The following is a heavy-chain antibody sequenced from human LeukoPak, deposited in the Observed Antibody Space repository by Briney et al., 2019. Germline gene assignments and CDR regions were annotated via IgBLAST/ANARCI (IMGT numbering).Heavy chain of an antibody. CDR3: AREGYYGAFDI. V-gene: IGHV3-48*02. CDR2: INTRGEAT. CDR1: GFTFSSYS. Sequence: GSLRLSCGASGFTFSSYSMNWVRQAPGKGLEWVSYINTRGEATHYADSVRGRFIISRDNAKSSLYLQMNSLRDEDTAIYYCAREGYYGAFDIWGQGTMVTVSS. J-gene: IGHJ3*02. D-gene: IGHD3-10*01.